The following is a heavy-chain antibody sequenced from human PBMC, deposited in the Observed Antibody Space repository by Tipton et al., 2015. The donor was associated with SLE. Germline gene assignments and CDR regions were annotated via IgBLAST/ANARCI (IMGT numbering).Heavy chain of an antibody. CDR2: INHSGST. CDR1: GGSISSGDYY. CDR3: ANGGFGELLGYFDL. V-gene: IGHV4-30-4*01. D-gene: IGHD3-10*01. Sequence: TLSLTCTVSGGSISSGDYYWSWIRQPPGKGLEWIGEINHSGSTYYNPSLKSRVTISVDTSKNQFSLKLSSVTAADTAVYYCANGGFGELLGYFDLWGRGTLVTVSS. J-gene: IGHJ2*01.